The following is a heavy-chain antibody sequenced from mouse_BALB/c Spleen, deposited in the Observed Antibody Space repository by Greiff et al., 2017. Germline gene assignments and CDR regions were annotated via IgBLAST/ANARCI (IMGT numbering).Heavy chain of an antibody. CDR1: GYSITSDYA. CDR3: ARGGTTVDY. J-gene: IGHJ2*01. D-gene: IGHD1-1*01. Sequence: VQLQQSGPGLVKPSQSLSLTCTVTGYSITSDYAWNWIRQFPGNKLEWMGYISYSGSTSYNPSLKSRISITRDTSKNQFFLQLNSVTTEDTATYYCARGGTTVDYWGQGTTLTVSS. CDR2: ISYSGST. V-gene: IGHV3-2*02.